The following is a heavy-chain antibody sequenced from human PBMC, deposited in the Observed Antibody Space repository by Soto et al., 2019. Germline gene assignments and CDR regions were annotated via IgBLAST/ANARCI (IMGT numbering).Heavy chain of an antibody. V-gene: IGHV4-34*01. CDR3: ARISSDYDSSGYFLPDAFDI. CDR1: GESFSGYY. J-gene: IGHJ3*02. D-gene: IGHD3-22*01. CDR2: INHSGST. Sequence: PSETLSLTYAVYGESFSGYYWSWIRQPPGKGLEWIGEINHSGSTNYNPSLKSRVTISVDTPKNQFSLKLSSVTAEDTAVYYCARISSDYDSSGYFLPDAFDIWGQGTMVTVSS.